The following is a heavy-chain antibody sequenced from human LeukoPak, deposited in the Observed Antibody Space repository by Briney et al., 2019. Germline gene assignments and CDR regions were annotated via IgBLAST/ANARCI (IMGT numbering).Heavy chain of an antibody. CDR3: TTLYRVDP. J-gene: IGHJ5*02. Sequence: GGSLRLSCTVSGFTFINAWMSWVRQAPGKGLEWVGRIKNNADGGTTDYAAPVKGRFTISRDDSKNTLYLQMNSLKTEDTAVYYCTTLYRVDPWGQGTLVTVSS. V-gene: IGHV3-15*01. D-gene: IGHD3-16*02. CDR2: IKNNADGGTT. CDR1: GFTFINAW.